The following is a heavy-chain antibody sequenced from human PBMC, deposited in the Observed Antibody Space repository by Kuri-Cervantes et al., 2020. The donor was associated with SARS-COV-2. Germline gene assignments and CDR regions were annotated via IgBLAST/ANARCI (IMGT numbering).Heavy chain of an antibody. CDR1: GYTFTSYG. CDR2: ISAYNGNT. Sequence: ASVKVSCKASGYTFTSYGISWVRQAPGQGLEWMGWISAYNGNTNYAQKLQGWVTMTRDTSISTAYMELSRLRSDDTAVYYCATVSESIAAPYYYYYGMDVWGQGTTVTVSS. CDR3: ATVSESIAAPYYYYYGMDV. V-gene: IGHV1-18*04. J-gene: IGHJ6*02. D-gene: IGHD6-6*01.